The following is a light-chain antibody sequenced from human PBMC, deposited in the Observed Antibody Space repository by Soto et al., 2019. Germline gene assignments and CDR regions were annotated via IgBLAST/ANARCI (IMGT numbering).Light chain of an antibody. CDR2: NAF. CDR3: SSYTRGRVV. V-gene: IGLV2-14*03. J-gene: IGLJ3*02. CDR1: TTDVGGYNF. Sequence: QSALTQPASVSGSPGQSITISCTGTTTDVGGYNFVSWYQHHPGKAPKLMIYNAFDRPSGVSNRFSGSKSGNTASLTISGRQAEDEAHYYCSSYTRGRVVFGGGTKLTVL.